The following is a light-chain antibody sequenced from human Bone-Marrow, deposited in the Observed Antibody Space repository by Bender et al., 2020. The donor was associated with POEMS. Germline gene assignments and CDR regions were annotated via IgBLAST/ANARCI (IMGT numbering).Light chain of an antibody. CDR1: STYIDDYTV. V-gene: IGLV2-14*02. Sequence: QSALTQPASVSGSPGQSITISCTGASTYIDDYTVVSWYQQHPGKAPKLMIYEGSERPSGVSNRFSCSKSGNTASLTISGLRAEDEADYYSSSFAGVGIFGTGTKVTVL. J-gene: IGLJ1*01. CDR2: EGS. CDR3: SSFAGVGI.